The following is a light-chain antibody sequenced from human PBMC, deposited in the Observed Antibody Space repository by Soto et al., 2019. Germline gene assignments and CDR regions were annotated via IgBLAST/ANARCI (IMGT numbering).Light chain of an antibody. CDR3: MQGTYRRT. J-gene: IGKJ1*01. CDR2: RVS. CDR1: QSLVHSDGNTY. V-gene: IGKV2-30*02. Sequence: DIVMTQSPLSLPVTLGQPASISCRSSQSLVHSDGNTYLNWFQQRPGQSPRRLIYRVSNRDSGVPDRFSGSGSGTDLTLKISRVEDEDVGVSYCMQGTYRRTFCQGTKVDIK.